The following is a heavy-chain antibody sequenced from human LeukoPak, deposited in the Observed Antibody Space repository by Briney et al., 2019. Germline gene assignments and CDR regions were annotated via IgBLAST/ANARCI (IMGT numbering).Heavy chain of an antibody. Sequence: SETLSLTCAVYGGSFSGYYWSWIRQPPGKGLEWIGYIYYSGSTNYNPSLKSRVTISVDTSKNQFSLKLSSVTAADTAVYYCARVPSIAVAGLWFDPWGQGTLVTVSS. CDR1: GGSFSGYY. CDR2: IYYSGST. CDR3: ARVPSIAVAGLWFDP. D-gene: IGHD6-19*01. J-gene: IGHJ5*02. V-gene: IGHV4-59*01.